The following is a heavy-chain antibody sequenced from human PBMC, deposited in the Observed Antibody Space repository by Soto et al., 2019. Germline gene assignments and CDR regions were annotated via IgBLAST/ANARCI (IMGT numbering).Heavy chain of an antibody. Sequence: TLSLTCTVSGGSISSGGYYWTWIRQHPGKGLEWIGYNYYSGITYYNPSPKSRVTISLDTSKNQFSLKLSSVTAADTAVYYCARGSSIAGLYYGMDVWGQGTTVTVSS. CDR2: NYYSGIT. CDR3: ARGSSIAGLYYGMDV. J-gene: IGHJ6*02. V-gene: IGHV4-31*03. D-gene: IGHD6-6*01. CDR1: GGSISSGGYY.